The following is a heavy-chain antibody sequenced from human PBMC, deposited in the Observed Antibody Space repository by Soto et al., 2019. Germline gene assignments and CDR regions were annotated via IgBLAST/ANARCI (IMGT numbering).Heavy chain of an antibody. V-gene: IGHV3-21*01. CDR1: GFTFSSYS. CDR3: ARVESVATIANPPVFDY. D-gene: IGHD5-12*01. J-gene: IGHJ4*02. Sequence: GGSLRLSCAASGFTFSSYSMNWVRQAPGKGLEWVSSISSSSSYIYYADSVKGRFTISRDNAKNSLYLQMNSLRAEDTAVYYCARVESVATIANPPVFDYWGQGTLVTVSS. CDR2: ISSSSSYI.